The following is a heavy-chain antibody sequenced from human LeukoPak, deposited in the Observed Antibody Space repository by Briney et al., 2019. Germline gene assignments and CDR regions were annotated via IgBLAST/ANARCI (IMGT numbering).Heavy chain of an antibody. Sequence: GGSLRLSCAASGFTFSSYAMTWVRQGPGKGLEWVSDISGGGSTYCADSVKGRFTISRDNSKNTLYLQMHSLRAEDTAVYYCAIYSGYGTSAFDIWGQGTMVTVSS. CDR2: ISGGGST. CDR3: AIYSGYGTSAFDI. D-gene: IGHD5-12*01. CDR1: GFTFSSYA. V-gene: IGHV3-23*01. J-gene: IGHJ3*02.